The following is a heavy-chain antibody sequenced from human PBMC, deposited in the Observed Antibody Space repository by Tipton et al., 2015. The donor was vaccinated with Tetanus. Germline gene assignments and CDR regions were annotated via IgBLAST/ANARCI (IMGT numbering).Heavy chain of an antibody. Sequence: TLSLTCAAYGGSFGGYYWSWIRQPPGKGLEWIGEISNSGGTNYNPSLKSRVTMSIDTSKKQFSLNQTSVTAADTAMYYCAGGSVVITAAKCLDYWGQGTQVTVSS. CDR3: AGGSVVITAAKCLDY. J-gene: IGHJ4*02. V-gene: IGHV4-34*01. CDR2: ISNSGGT. D-gene: IGHD2-2*01. CDR1: GGSFGGYY.